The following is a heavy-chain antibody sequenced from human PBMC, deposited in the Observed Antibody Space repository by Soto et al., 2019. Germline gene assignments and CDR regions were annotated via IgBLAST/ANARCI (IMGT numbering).Heavy chain of an antibody. Sequence: SETLSLTCAVYGGSFSGYYWSWIRQPPGKGLEWIGEINHSGSTNYNPSLKSRVTISVDTSKNQFSLKLSSVTAADTAVYYCARGSYDSSGYYYPAGFYYYYGMDGWGQGTTVTVSS. CDR3: ARGSYDSSGYYYPAGFYYYYGMDG. D-gene: IGHD3-22*01. CDR2: INHSGST. J-gene: IGHJ6*02. V-gene: IGHV4-34*01. CDR1: GGSFSGYY.